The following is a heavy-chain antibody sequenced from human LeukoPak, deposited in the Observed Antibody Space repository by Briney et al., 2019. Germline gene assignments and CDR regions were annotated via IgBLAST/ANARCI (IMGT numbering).Heavy chain of an antibody. J-gene: IGHJ3*02. CDR3: ARRRPRTEYGYAFDI. CDR2: IFSSGST. D-gene: IGHD2/OR15-2a*01. CDR1: GGSLSGYY. V-gene: IGHV4-59*08. Sequence: SETLSLTCTVSGGSLSGYYWTWIRQPPGKGLEWIAYIFSSGSTNYNPSLQSRVTISVDTSKNHFSLSLTSVTAADTAVYYCARRRPRTEYGYAFDIWGQGTVVAVSS.